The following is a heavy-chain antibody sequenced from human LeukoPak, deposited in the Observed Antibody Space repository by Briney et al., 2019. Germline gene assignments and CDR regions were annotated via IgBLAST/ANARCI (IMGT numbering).Heavy chain of an antibody. J-gene: IGHJ3*02. CDR1: GYTFFNYG. CDR2: ISAYNGNT. CDR3: ARSGSGSAFDI. V-gene: IGHV1-18*01. Sequence: ASVXXSCKASGYTFFNYGISWVRQAPGQGIEGMGWISAYNGNTNYAQKLHGTVTMTTDTSTSTAYMELRSLRSDDTAVYYCARSGSGSAFDIWSQGTMVTVSS. D-gene: IGHD3-3*01.